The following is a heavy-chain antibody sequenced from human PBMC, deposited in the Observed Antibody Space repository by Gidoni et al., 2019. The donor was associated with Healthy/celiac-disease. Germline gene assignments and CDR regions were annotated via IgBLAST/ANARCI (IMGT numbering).Heavy chain of an antibody. CDR2: IYYSGST. J-gene: IGHJ5*02. CDR1: GGSVSSGSYA. Sequence: QVQLQESGPGLVKPSETLSLTCPVSGGSVSSGSYAWRWIRQPPGKGLEWIGYIYYSGSTNYNPSLKSRVTISVDTSKNQFSLKLSSVTAADTAVYYCARALSYAPDWLLYRPTYWFDPWGQGTLVTVSS. CDR3: ARALSYAPDWLLYRPTYWFDP. D-gene: IGHD3-9*01. V-gene: IGHV4-61*01.